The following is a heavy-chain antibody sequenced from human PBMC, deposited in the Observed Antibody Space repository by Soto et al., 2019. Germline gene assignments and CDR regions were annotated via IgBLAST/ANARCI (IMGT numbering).Heavy chain of an antibody. CDR1: GGTFSSYT. V-gene: IGHV1-69*02. D-gene: IGHD6-13*01. Sequence: QVQLVQSGAEVKKPGSSVKVSCKASGGTFSSYTISWVRQAPGQGLEWVGRIIPILGIANYAQKFQGRVTITADKATNTAYMELSSLRSEDTAVYYCARSHSSSWPIDPWGQGTLVTVSS. J-gene: IGHJ5*02. CDR2: IIPILGIA. CDR3: ARSHSSSWPIDP.